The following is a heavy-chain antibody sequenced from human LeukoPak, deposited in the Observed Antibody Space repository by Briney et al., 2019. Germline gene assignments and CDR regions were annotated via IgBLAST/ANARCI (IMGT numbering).Heavy chain of an antibody. CDR1: GFTASSNY. CDR2: IYSGGST. J-gene: IGHJ3*02. CDR3: ARDRSATFCDI. Sequence: PGGSLRLSCAASGFTASSNYMSWVRQAPGKGLEWVSVIYSGGSTYYADSVKGRFTISRDNSKNTLYLQMNSLRAEDTAVYYCARDRSATFCDIWGQGTMVTVSS. V-gene: IGHV3-66*02. D-gene: IGHD3-16*01.